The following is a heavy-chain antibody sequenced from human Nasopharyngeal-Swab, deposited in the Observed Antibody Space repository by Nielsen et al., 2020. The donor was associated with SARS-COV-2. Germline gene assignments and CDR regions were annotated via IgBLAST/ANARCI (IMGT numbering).Heavy chain of an antibody. Sequence: SETLSLTCAISGDSVSSNNVGWNWIRQSPSRGLEWLGRTYYGSKWYNHYAPSVKSRVTIKPDTSKNQFSLHMDSVTPEDSAVYYCARGFLQTGFDYWGQGTLVTVSS. CDR1: GDSVSSNNVG. J-gene: IGHJ4*02. V-gene: IGHV6-1*01. D-gene: IGHD3-9*01. CDR2: TYYGSKWYN. CDR3: ARGFLQTGFDY.